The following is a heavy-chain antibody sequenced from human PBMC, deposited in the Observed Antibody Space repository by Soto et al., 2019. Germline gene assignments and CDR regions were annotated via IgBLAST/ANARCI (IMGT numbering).Heavy chain of an antibody. D-gene: IGHD6-19*01. Sequence: EVQLLESGGGLVQPGGSLRLSCAVSGFTFSSHAMSWVRQAPGKGLECVSSITGSGDSTYYADSVKGRFTISRDKSKSTLYLQMNRLRAEDTAVYYWAKELQFSGWLSAQTFDYWCQGTQVTVSS. CDR3: AKELQFSGWLSAQTFDY. V-gene: IGHV3-23*01. CDR2: ITGSGDST. CDR1: GFTFSSHA. J-gene: IGHJ4*02.